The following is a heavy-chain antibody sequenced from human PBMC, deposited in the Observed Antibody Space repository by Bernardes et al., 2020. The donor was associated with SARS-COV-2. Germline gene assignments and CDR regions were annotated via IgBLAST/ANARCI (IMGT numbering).Heavy chain of an antibody. CDR2: ISGSGSTI. CDR1: GFTFSDFS. Sequence: GGSLRLSCAASGFTFSDFSMNWIRQAPGKGLEWVAFISGSGSTIYYADSVKGRFSISRDNAKNSMYLQMNSLRADDTAIYYCARQFVLGGISYDYYYYGLDVWGQGTTVTVS. J-gene: IGHJ6*02. D-gene: IGHD5-12*01. V-gene: IGHV3-11*01. CDR3: ARQFVLGGISYDYYYYGLDV.